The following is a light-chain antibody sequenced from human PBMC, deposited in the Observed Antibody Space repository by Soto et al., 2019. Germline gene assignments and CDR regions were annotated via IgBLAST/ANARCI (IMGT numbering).Light chain of an antibody. CDR1: TGAVTSSHY. CDR2: HTS. Sequence: QAVVTQEPSLTVSPGGTVTLTCGSSTGAVTSSHYPFWFQQKPGQAPRTLIYHTSNKHSWTPARFSGSLLGGKAALTLSGAQPEDEAEYYCLLSYTGAAVFGGCTQLTVL. CDR3: LLSYTGAAV. V-gene: IGLV7-46*01. J-gene: IGLJ7*01.